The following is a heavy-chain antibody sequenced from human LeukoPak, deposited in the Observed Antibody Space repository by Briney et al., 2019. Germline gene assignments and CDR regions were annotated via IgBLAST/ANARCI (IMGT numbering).Heavy chain of an antibody. CDR3: ARGPYYYDSSGYYCGY. D-gene: IGHD3-22*01. CDR1: GFTFSSYA. J-gene: IGHJ4*02. V-gene: IGHV3-7*01. CDR2: IKQDGSEK. Sequence: GGSLRLSCAASGFTFSSYAVSWVRQAPGKGLEWVANIKQDGSEKYYVDSVKGRFTISRDNAKNSLYLQMNSLRAEDTAVYYCARGPYYYDSSGYYCGYWGQGTLVTVSS.